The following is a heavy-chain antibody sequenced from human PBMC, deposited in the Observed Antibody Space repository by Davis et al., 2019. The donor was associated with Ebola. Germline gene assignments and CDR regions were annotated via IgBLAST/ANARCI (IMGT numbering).Heavy chain of an antibody. V-gene: IGHV5-51*01. Sequence: PGGSLRLSCKGSGYSFTNYWIGWVRQMPGKGLEWMGIIYPGDSDTRYSPSFQGQVTISADKSISTAYLQWSSLKASDTAMYYCARHPFTVTTNEGRIGYFDYWGQGTLVTVSS. CDR1: GYSFTNYW. CDR3: ARHPFTVTTNEGRIGYFDY. D-gene: IGHD4-11*01. J-gene: IGHJ4*02. CDR2: IYPGDSDT.